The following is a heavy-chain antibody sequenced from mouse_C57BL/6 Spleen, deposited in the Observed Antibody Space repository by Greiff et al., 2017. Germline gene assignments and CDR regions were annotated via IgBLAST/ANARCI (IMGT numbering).Heavy chain of an antibody. J-gene: IGHJ2*01. CDR1: GYAFTNYL. CDR3: ARGGWGFDY. V-gene: IGHV1-54*01. Sequence: QVQLKESGAELVRPGTSVKVSCKASGYAFTNYLIEWVKQRPGQGLEWIGVINPGSGGTNYNEKFKGKATLTADKSSSTAYMQLSSLTSEDAAVYFCARGGWGFDYWGQGTTLTVSS. D-gene: IGHD1-1*02. CDR2: INPGSGGT.